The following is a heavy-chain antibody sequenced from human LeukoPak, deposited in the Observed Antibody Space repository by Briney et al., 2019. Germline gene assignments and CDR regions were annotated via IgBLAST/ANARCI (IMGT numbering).Heavy chain of an antibody. V-gene: IGHV3-48*03. Sequence: PGGSLRLSCAASGFTFSSYEMNWVRQAPGKGLEWVSYISSSGSTIYYTDSVKGRFTISRDNAKNSLYLQMNSLRAEDTAVYYCARGEEGAIDYWGQGTLVTVSS. CDR3: ARGEEGAIDY. D-gene: IGHD1-26*01. CDR1: GFTFSSYE. CDR2: ISSSGSTI. J-gene: IGHJ4*02.